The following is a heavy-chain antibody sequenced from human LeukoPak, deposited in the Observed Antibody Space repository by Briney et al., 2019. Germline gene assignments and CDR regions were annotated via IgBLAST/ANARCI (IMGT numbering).Heavy chain of an antibody. Sequence: ASVKVSCKASGYTFTSYAMHWVRQAPGQRLEGMGWINAGNGNTKYSQKFQDRVTITRDTSASTAYMELSSLRSEDTAVYYCASVDMGTGYYFDYWGQGTPVTVSS. V-gene: IGHV1-3*01. CDR1: GYTFTSYA. CDR3: ASVDMGTGYYFDY. D-gene: IGHD5-12*01. J-gene: IGHJ4*02. CDR2: INAGNGNT.